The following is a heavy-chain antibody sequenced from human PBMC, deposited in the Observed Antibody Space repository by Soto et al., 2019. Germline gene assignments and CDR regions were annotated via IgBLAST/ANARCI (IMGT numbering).Heavy chain of an antibody. CDR2: ISSSSDRK. D-gene: IGHD3-10*01. V-gene: IGHV3-23*01. J-gene: IGHJ4*02. CDR3: ATGLGASSLRFGFDY. Sequence: EVQLLESGGGSVQPGESLRLSCAASGFTFSRTALGWVRQAPGKGLEWVSGISSSSDRKYYADSVKGRFTISRDNSKHILDLQVNTLKPDDTSRYHCATGLGASSLRFGFDYLGQGTLGTVSP. CDR1: GFTFSRTA.